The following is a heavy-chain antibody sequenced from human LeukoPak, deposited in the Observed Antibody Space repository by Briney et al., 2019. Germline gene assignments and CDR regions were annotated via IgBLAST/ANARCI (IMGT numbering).Heavy chain of an antibody. Sequence: PGRSLRLSCAASGFTFSSYGMHWVRQAPGKGLEWVAVIWYDGSNKYYADSVKGRFTISRDNSKNTLYLQMNSLRAEDTAVYYCAKVEGATITRPLGYWGQGTLVTVPS. CDR2: IWYDGSNK. V-gene: IGHV3-33*06. D-gene: IGHD1-26*01. J-gene: IGHJ4*02. CDR1: GFTFSSYG. CDR3: AKVEGATITRPLGY.